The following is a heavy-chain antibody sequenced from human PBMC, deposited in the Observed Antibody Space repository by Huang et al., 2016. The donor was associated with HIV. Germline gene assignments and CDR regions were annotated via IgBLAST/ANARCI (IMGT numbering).Heavy chain of an antibody. CDR2: ISYDGINK. V-gene: IGHV3-30*18. D-gene: IGHD2-15*01. J-gene: IGHJ2*01. CDR1: GITFRSYG. Sequence: QVQLVESGGGVVQPGRSLRLSCAASGITFRSYGMHWVRQARGKGLEWVALISYDGINKYYVDAGKGRFTISRDNSKKSLYLQMNSLRVEDTAVYYCAKEEGYCSGDTCFSDRYFDIWGRGTLVSVSS. CDR3: AKEEGYCSGDTCFSDRYFDI.